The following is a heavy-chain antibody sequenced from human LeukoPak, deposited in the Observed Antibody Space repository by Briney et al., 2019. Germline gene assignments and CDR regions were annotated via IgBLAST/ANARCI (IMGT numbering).Heavy chain of an antibody. J-gene: IGHJ4*02. CDR2: ISSSSSYI. V-gene: IGHV3-21*01. CDR1: GFTVSSNY. Sequence: MSGGSLRLSCAASGFTVSSNYMSWVRQAPGKGLEWVSSISSSSSYIYYADSVKGRFTISRDNAKNSLYLQMNSLRAEDTAVYYCAREDSFDYWGQGTLVTVSS. CDR3: AREDSFDY.